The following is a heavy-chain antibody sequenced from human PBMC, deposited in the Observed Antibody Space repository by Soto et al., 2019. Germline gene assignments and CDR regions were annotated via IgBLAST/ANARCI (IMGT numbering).Heavy chain of an antibody. CDR1: GGSISSYY. D-gene: IGHD6-19*01. CDR3: YGSGGN. V-gene: IGHV4-59*01. J-gene: IGHJ4*02. CDR2: IYDSGTA. Sequence: QVQLQESGPGLVKPSETLSLTCTVSGGSISSYYWSWIRQPPGKGLEWIGHIYDSGTANYNPSLKGRVTITVDTSKEQFSLNLGSVAAADTANYYWYGSGGNWGQGTLVTVSS.